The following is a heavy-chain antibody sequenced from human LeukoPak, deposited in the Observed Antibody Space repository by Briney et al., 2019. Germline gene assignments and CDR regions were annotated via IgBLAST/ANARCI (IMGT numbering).Heavy chain of an antibody. Sequence: SGGSLRLSCAAPGFIFSSYAMSWVRQAPGKGLEWISAISVSDTTYYADSVKGRFTIYRDNSKNTLYLQMNSLRGEDTAVYYCALSGGSNWYGLECWGQGTLVTVSS. CDR3: ALSGGSNWYGLEC. CDR2: ISVSDTT. CDR1: GFIFSSYA. V-gene: IGHV3-23*01. J-gene: IGHJ4*02. D-gene: IGHD6-13*01.